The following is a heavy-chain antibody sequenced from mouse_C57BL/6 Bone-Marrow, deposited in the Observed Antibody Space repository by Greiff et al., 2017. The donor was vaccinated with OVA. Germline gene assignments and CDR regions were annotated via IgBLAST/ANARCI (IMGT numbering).Heavy chain of an antibody. Sequence: EVKLVESGEGLVKPGGSLKLSCAASGFTFSSYAMSWVRQTPEKRLEWVAYISSGGDYIYYADTVKGRFTISRDNARNTLYLQMSSLKSEDTAMYYCTRVGGSSDVLDVWGTGTTVTVAS. J-gene: IGHJ1*03. CDR2: ISSGGDYI. V-gene: IGHV5-9-1*02. CDR1: GFTFSSYA. D-gene: IGHD1-1*01. CDR3: TRVGGSSDVLDV.